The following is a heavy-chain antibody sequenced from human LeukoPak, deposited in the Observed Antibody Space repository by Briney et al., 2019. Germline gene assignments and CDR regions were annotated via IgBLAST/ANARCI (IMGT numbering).Heavy chain of an antibody. J-gene: IGHJ6*02. CDR1: GFTFSSYG. CDR2: ISYDGSNK. D-gene: IGHD2-2*01. Sequence: GGSLRLSCAASGFTFSSYGMHWVRQAPGKGLEWVAVISYDGSNKCYVDSVKGRFTISRDNSKNTLYLQMNSLRAEDTAVYYCAKEYCSSTSCPANYYYGMDVWGQGTTVTVSS. V-gene: IGHV3-30*18. CDR3: AKEYCSSTSCPANYYYGMDV.